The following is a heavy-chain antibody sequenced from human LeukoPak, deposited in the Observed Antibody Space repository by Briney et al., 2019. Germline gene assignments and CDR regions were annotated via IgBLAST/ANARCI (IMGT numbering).Heavy chain of an antibody. J-gene: IGHJ6*02. D-gene: IGHD5-12*01. V-gene: IGHV3-30*18. CDR3: AKDLGGYDSHYHYGMDV. CDR1: GFTFNSYV. Sequence: GGSLRLSCAASGFTFNSYVMHWVRQAPGKGPEWVAVIEYDENRKFYEDSVKGRFTVSRDNSKNTLYLQMNSLRAEDTAVYYCAKDLGGYDSHYHYGMDVWGQGTTVTVSS. CDR2: IEYDENRK.